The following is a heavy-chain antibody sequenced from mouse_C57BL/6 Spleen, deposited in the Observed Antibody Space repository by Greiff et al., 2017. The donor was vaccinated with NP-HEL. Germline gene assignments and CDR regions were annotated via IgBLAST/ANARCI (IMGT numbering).Heavy chain of an antibody. CDR3: ARGSSPYAMDY. CDR2: IYPRSGNT. J-gene: IGHJ4*01. Sequence: QVQLQHSGAELARPGASVKLSCKASGYTFTSYGISWVKQRTGQGLEWIGEIYPRSGNTYYNEKFKGKATLTADKSSSTAYMELRSLTSEDSAVYFCARGSSPYAMDYWGQGTSVTVSS. CDR1: GYTFTSYG. D-gene: IGHD1-1*01. V-gene: IGHV1-81*01.